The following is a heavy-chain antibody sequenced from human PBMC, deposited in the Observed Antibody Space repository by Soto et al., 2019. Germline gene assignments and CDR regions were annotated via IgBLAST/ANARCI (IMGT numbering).Heavy chain of an antibody. D-gene: IGHD1-26*01. V-gene: IGHV4-34*01. CDR2: INHSGST. J-gene: IGHJ4*02. CDR3: ARLDTAKVGATRPFDY. Sequence: SETLSLTCAVYGGSFSGYYWSWIRQPPGKGLEWIGEINHSGSTNYNPSLKSRVTISVDTSKNQFSLKLSSVTAADTAVYYCARLDTAKVGATRPFDYWGQGTLVTVSS. CDR1: GGSFSGYY.